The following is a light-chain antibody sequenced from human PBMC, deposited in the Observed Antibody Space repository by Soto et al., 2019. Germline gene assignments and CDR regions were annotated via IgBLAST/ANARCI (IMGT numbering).Light chain of an antibody. V-gene: IGKV4-1*01. J-gene: IGKJ4*01. CDR2: WAS. CDR3: QQYYNTPLT. Sequence: DIVMTQSPDSLAVSLGERATTNCKSSQSVLYNANNKNYLVWYQQKPGQPPKLLIYWASTRESGVPNRFSGSGSGTDFTLTISSLQAEDVAVYYCQQYYNTPLTFGGGTKVDIK. CDR1: QSVLYNANNKNY.